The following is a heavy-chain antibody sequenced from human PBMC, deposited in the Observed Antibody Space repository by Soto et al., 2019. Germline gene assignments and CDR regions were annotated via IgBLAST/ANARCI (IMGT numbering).Heavy chain of an antibody. V-gene: IGHV4-39*01. J-gene: IGHJ5*02. D-gene: IGHD3-22*01. CDR1: GASTSSSNYH. CDR2: IYYSGIT. Sequence: PSDTLSLTYTDSGASTSSSNYHWGWIRQPPGKGLEWIANIYYSGITYCNPSLKSRVAISVDTSKNQFSLKLSSVSAADTAIYYCARSNSGYYKWFDPWGQG. CDR3: ARSNSGYYKWFDP.